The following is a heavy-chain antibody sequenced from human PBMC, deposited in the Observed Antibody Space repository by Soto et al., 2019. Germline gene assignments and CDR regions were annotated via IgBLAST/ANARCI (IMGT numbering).Heavy chain of an antibody. Sequence: ASVKVSCKASGGTSSSYAISWVRQAPGQGLEWMGGIIPICGTANYAQKFQGRVTITADESTSTAYMELSSLRSEDTAVYYCARAQPGLAASCDYWGQGTLVTVSS. CDR3: ARAQPGLAASCDY. D-gene: IGHD6-13*01. CDR1: GGTSSSYA. J-gene: IGHJ4*02. CDR2: IIPICGTA. V-gene: IGHV1-69*13.